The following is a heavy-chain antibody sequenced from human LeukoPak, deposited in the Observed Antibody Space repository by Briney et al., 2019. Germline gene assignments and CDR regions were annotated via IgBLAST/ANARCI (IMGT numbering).Heavy chain of an antibody. J-gene: IGHJ1*01. V-gene: IGHV1-24*01. Sequence: SVKVSCKVSGYTLTELSMHWVRQAPGKGLEWMGGFDPEDGETIYAQKFQGRVTMTEDTSTDTAYMELSSLRSEDTAVYYCATATVGATPAEYFQHWGQGTLVTVSS. CDR2: FDPEDGET. CDR3: ATATVGATPAEYFQH. D-gene: IGHD1-26*01. CDR1: GYTLTELS.